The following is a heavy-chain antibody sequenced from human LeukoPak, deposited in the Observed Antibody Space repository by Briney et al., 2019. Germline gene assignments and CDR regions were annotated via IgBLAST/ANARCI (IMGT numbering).Heavy chain of an antibody. CDR2: IYTSGST. Sequence: SETLSLTCAVYGGSFSGYYWSWIRQPAGKGLEWIGRIYTSGSTNYNPSLKSRVTISVDTSKNQFSLKLSSVTAADTAVYYCARDSGSWDYYDSSGYQYFQHWGQGTLVTVSS. CDR3: ARDSGSWDYYDSSGYQYFQH. CDR1: GGSFSGYY. D-gene: IGHD3-22*01. V-gene: IGHV4-4*07. J-gene: IGHJ1*01.